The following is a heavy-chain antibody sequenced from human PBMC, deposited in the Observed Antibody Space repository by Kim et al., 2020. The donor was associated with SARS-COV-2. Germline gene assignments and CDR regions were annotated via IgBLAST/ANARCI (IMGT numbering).Heavy chain of an antibody. CDR3: ARDPQSRYYGSGSLFFDY. V-gene: IGHV3-48*02. J-gene: IGHJ4*02. Sequence: VKGRFPITRDNAKNSLYLQMNSLRDEDTAVYYCARDPQSRYYGSGSLFFDYWGQGTLVTVSS. D-gene: IGHD3-10*01.